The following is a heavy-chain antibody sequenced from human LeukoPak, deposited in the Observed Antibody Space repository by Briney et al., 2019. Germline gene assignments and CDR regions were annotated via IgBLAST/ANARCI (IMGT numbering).Heavy chain of an antibody. J-gene: IGHJ3*02. D-gene: IGHD2-2*01. Sequence: ASVKVSCKASGYTFTSYGISWVRQAPGQGLEWMGWISAYNGNTNYAQKLQGRVTMTTDTSTSTAYMELRSLRSDDTAVYYCARYSYQLLDNHDAFDIWGQGTMVTVPS. V-gene: IGHV1-18*01. CDR2: ISAYNGNT. CDR1: GYTFTSYG. CDR3: ARYSYQLLDNHDAFDI.